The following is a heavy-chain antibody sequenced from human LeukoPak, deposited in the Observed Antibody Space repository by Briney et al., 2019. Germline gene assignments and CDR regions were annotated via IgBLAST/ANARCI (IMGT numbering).Heavy chain of an antibody. V-gene: IGHV1-2*02. Sequence: ASVKVSCKTSGYTFTDYFMHWVRQAPGQGLEWMGWINPNSGDTNYAQKFQGRVTMTRDTSISTAYMELSRLRSDDTAVYYCARDLQTYFDYWGQGTLVTVSS. CDR1: GYTFTDYF. CDR2: INPNSGDT. CDR3: ARDLQTYFDY. J-gene: IGHJ4*02.